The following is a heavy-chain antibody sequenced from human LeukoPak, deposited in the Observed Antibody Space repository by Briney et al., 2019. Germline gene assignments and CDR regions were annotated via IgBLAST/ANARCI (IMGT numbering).Heavy chain of an antibody. CDR2: ISETGDSK. CDR1: GFTFNNYG. Sequence: GGSLRVSCTVSGFTFNNYGMSWVRQAPGKGLEWVSSISETGDSKYYADSVQGRFTISRDNSKNTLYLQMNSLRSEDTALYYCAKVWRGNYYDYWGQGTLVTVSS. D-gene: IGHD1-1*01. J-gene: IGHJ4*02. CDR3: AKVWRGNYYDY. V-gene: IGHV3-23*01.